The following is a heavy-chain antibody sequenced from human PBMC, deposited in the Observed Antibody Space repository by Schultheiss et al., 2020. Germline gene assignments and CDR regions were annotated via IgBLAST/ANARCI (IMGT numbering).Heavy chain of an antibody. D-gene: IGHD3-3*01. V-gene: IGHV4-59*01. CDR2: IYYSGST. CDR3: ARPPEGSGTQYGDY. Sequence: SETLSLTCTVSGGSISSYYWSWIRQPPGKGLEWIGYIYYSGSTNYNPSLKSRVTISVDTSKNQFSLKLSSVTAADTAVYYCARPPEGSGTQYGDYWGQGTLVTVSS. CDR1: GGSISSYY. J-gene: IGHJ4*02.